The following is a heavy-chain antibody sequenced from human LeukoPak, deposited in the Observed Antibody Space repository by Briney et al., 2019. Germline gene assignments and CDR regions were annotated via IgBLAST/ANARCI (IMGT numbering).Heavy chain of an antibody. D-gene: IGHD2-15*01. CDR1: GGTFSSYA. CDR2: IIPIFGTA. CDR3: ARAPGRYCSGGSCYSENIYYYYGMDV. J-gene: IGHJ6*02. V-gene: IGHV1-69*01. Sequence: SVKVSCKASGGTFSSYAISWVRQAPGQGLEWMGGIIPIFGTANYAQKFQGRVTITADESTSTAYMELSSLRSEDTAVYYCARAPGRYCSGGSCYSENIYYYYGMDVWGQGTTVTISS.